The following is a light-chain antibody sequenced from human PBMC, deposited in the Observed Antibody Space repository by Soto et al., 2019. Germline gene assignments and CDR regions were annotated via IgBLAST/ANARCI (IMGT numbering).Light chain of an antibody. J-gene: IGLJ2*01. CDR1: SSDAGSYNR. CDR2: EVS. Sequence: QSVLTQPPSVSGSPGQSVTISCTGTSSDAGSYNRVSWYQQPPGTAPKLMIYEVSNRPSGVPDRFSGSKSGNTASLTISGLQAEDEADYYCSSYTTSSILLFGGGTKVTVL. CDR3: SSYTTSSILL. V-gene: IGLV2-18*02.